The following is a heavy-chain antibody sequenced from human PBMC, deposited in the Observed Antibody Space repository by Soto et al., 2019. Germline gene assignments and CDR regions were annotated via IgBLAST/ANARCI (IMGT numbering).Heavy chain of an antibody. J-gene: IGHJ4*02. Sequence: PSETLSLTCTVSGVSISSDYWSWIRQPPGKGLEWIGYIYHSGSTNYNPSLKGRVTMSVDTSKNQLSLRLSSVTAADTAVYYCARLKNPYYYDASGFYVDYWGQGTLVTVSS. D-gene: IGHD3-22*01. CDR3: ARLKNPYYYDASGFYVDY. V-gene: IGHV4-59*01. CDR2: IYHSGST. CDR1: GVSISSDY.